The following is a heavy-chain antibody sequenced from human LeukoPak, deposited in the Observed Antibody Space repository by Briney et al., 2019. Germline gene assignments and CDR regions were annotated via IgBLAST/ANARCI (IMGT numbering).Heavy chain of an antibody. J-gene: IGHJ5*02. Sequence: GGSLRLSCAASGFTFSSYAMSWVRQASGKGLEWVSAISGSGGSTYYADSVKGRFTISRDNSKNTLYLQMNSLRAEDTVVYYCAKEIRWQNWFDPWGQGTLVTVSS. CDR2: ISGSGGST. D-gene: IGHD4-23*01. V-gene: IGHV3-23*01. CDR3: AKEIRWQNWFDP. CDR1: GFTFSSYA.